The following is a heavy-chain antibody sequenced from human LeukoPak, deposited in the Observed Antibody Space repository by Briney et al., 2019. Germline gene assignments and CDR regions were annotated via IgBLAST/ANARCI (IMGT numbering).Heavy chain of an antibody. Sequence: GGSLRLSCAASGFTFSSYWIHWVRRAPGKGLMWVSRINSDGSSTKYADSVKGRFTISRDNAKNMLYLQIDSLRAADTAVSLCARGLYESSGHTLGLWGQGTLVTVSS. CDR1: GFTFSSYW. D-gene: IGHD3-22*01. V-gene: IGHV3-74*03. CDR3: ARGLYESSGHTLGL. J-gene: IGHJ4*02. CDR2: INSDGSST.